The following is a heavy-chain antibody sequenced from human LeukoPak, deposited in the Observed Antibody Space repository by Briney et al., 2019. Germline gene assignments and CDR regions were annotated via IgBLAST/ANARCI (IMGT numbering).Heavy chain of an antibody. D-gene: IGHD5-12*01. V-gene: IGHV3-53*01. Sequence: PGGSLRLSCAASGFTVSSTYMSWVRQAPGKGLEWVSVIYSGGSTYYADSVKGRFTISRDNSKNTLYLQMNSLRAEDTAVYYCARVGYSGYLDYWGQGTLVTVSS. CDR3: ARVGYSGYLDY. CDR1: GFTVSSTY. J-gene: IGHJ4*02. CDR2: IYSGGST.